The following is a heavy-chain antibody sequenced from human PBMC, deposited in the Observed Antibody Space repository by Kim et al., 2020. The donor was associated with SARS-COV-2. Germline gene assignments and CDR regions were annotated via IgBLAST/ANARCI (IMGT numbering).Heavy chain of an antibody. J-gene: IGHJ4*02. CDR1: GFTFSSYA. Sequence: GGSLRLSCAASGFTFSSYAMSWVRQAPGKGLEWVSAISGSGGSTYYADSVKGRFTISRDNSKNTLYLQMNSLRAEDTAVYYCAKDVQIFWDWLLPETYYFDYWGQGTLVTVSS. V-gene: IGHV3-23*01. CDR3: AKDVQIFWDWLLPETYYFDY. D-gene: IGHD3-3*01. CDR2: ISGSGGST.